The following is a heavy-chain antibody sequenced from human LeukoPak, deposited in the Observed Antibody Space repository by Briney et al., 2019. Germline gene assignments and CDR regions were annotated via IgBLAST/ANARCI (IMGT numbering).Heavy chain of an antibody. CDR1: GFTFTSYS. CDR2: IISTGSTT. D-gene: IGHD2-2*01. J-gene: IGHJ4*02. CDR3: ATGFWGYCSRNSCPLDN. V-gene: IGHV3-48*01. Sequence: GGSLRLSCAASGFTFTSYSMNWVRQAPGKGLEWISYIISTGSTTFYADSVKGRFTIPRDNANNSLSLQMSSLRAEDTAVYYCATGFWGYCSRNSCPLDNWGEGTLVTVAS.